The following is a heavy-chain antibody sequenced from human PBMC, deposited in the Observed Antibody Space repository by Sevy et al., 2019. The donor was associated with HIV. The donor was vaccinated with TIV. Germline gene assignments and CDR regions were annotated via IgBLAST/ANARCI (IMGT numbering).Heavy chain of an antibody. CDR1: GFTFSNAW. Sequence: GGSLRLSCAASGFTFSNAWMSWVRQAPGKGLEWVGRIKSKTDGGTTDYAAPVKGRFTISRDDSKNTLYLQMNSLKTEDTAVYYCTLQDNVVVPATRGFYYYYGMDVWGQGTTVTV. CDR2: IKSKTDGGTT. J-gene: IGHJ6*02. CDR3: TLQDNVVVPATRGFYYYYGMDV. D-gene: IGHD2-2*01. V-gene: IGHV3-15*01.